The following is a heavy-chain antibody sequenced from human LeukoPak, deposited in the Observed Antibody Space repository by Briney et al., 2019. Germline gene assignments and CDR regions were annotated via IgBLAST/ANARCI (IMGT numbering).Heavy chain of an antibody. D-gene: IGHD2-2*01. Sequence: PGGSLRLSCAASGFTFSSYAMSWVRQAPGKGLEWVSAISGSGGSTYYADSVKGRFTISRDNSKNTLYLQMNSLRAEDTAVYYCAEDLPPPRVVPLTPPGYWGQGTLVTVSS. CDR1: GFTFSSYA. CDR3: AEDLPPPRVVPLTPPGY. V-gene: IGHV3-23*01. CDR2: ISGSGGST. J-gene: IGHJ4*02.